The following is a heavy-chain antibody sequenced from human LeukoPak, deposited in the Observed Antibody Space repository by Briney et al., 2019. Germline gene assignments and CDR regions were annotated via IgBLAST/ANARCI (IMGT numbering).Heavy chain of an antibody. Sequence: GWSLPLSRAACGFTLRSYWMHWVRPPQGKGLVWVARINSDGSNTSYTDSVKGRFTFTRYSAKNTMYLDMNSLRAEDTAVYYCARVGVFEAGAGQFDYWGQGTLVTVSS. CDR2: INSDGSNT. CDR1: GFTLRSYW. J-gene: IGHJ4*02. D-gene: IGHD6-13*01. CDR3: ARVGVFEAGAGQFDY. V-gene: IGHV3-74*01.